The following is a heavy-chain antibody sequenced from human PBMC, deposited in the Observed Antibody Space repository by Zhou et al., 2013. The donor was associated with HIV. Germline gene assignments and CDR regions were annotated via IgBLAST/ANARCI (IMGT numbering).Heavy chain of an antibody. Sequence: QVQLVQSGAEVRKPGASVKVSCKASGYTFTNYDINWVRQATGQGLEWMGGIIPIFGTANYAQRFQGRVTITTDESTSTAYMKLTSLRSEDTAVYYCASGCLGGDCSFDHWGQGTLVTVSA. V-gene: IGHV1-69*01. CDR3: ASGCLGGDCSFDH. CDR1: GYTFTNYD. D-gene: IGHD2-21*02. J-gene: IGHJ4*02. CDR2: IIPIFGTA.